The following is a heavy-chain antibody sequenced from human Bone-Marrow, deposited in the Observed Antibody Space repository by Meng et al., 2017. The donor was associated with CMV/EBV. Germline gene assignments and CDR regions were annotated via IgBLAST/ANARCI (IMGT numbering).Heavy chain of an antibody. D-gene: IGHD3-22*01. CDR1: GGTFSSYA. CDR2: IIPILGIA. CDR3: ARLYYYDSSYYFEY. J-gene: IGHJ4*02. Sequence: SVKVSCKASGGTFSSYAISWVRQAPGQGLEWMGGIIPILGIANYAQKFQGRVTITADKSTSTAYMELSSLRSEDTAVYYCARLYYYDSSYYFEYWGQGTLVTVSS. V-gene: IGHV1-69*10.